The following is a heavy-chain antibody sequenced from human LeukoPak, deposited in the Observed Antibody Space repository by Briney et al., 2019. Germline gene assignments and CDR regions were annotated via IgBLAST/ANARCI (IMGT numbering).Heavy chain of an antibody. CDR1: GGSISSYY. Sequence: SETLSLTCTVSGGSISSYYWSWIRQPPGKGLEWIGYIYYSGSTNYNPSLKSRVTMSVDTSKNQFSLKLSSVTAADAAVYYCARQGGGFWYFDLWGRGTLVTVSS. J-gene: IGHJ2*01. D-gene: IGHD6-25*01. CDR2: IYYSGST. CDR3: ARQGGGFWYFDL. V-gene: IGHV4-59*08.